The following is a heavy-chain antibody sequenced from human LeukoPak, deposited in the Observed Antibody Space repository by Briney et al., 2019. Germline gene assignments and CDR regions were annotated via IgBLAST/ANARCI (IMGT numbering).Heavy chain of an antibody. CDR1: GGTFISYA. CDR2: IIPIFGTA. V-gene: IGHV1-69*01. D-gene: IGHD1-26*01. Sequence: ASVKVSCKASGGTFISYAISWVRQAPGQGLEWMGGIIPIFGTANYAQKFQGRVTITADESTSTAYMELSSLRSEDTAVYYCASTAGATLNQEYYFDYWGQGTLVTVSS. CDR3: ASTAGATLNQEYYFDY. J-gene: IGHJ4*02.